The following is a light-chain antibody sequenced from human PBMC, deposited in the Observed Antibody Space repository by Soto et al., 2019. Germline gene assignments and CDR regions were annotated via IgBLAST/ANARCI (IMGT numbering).Light chain of an antibody. CDR3: GGWDDRLGCLV. J-gene: IGLJ3*02. CDR2: SNE. CDR1: IFNLGINH. Sequence: QSALTQPPSVSGTPGQRVTISCSGGIFNLGINHVYWYQQLPGASPKLIIYSNEKWPSSGPARFSCSKFGISASLAISGLLSDEEAAYYCGGWDDRLGCLVFGGGTKVTVL. V-gene: IGLV1-47*02.